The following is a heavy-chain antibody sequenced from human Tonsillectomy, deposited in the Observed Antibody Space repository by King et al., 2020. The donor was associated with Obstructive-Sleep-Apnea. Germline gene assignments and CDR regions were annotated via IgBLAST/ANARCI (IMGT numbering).Heavy chain of an antibody. CDR2: INHSGST. Sequence: VQLQQWGAGLLKPSETLSLTCAVYGGSFSGYYWSWIRQPPGKGLEWIGEINHSGSTNYNPSLKSRVTISVDTSKNQFSLKLSSVHAADTAVYYCARGRVLLWFGELSHYFFDYWGQGTLVTVSS. D-gene: IGHD3-10*01. V-gene: IGHV4-34*01. CDR1: GGSFSGYY. CDR3: ARGRVLLWFGELSHYFFDY. J-gene: IGHJ4*02.